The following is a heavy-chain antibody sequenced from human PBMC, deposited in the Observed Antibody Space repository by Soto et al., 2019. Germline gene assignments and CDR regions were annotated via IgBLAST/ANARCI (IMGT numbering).Heavy chain of an antibody. Sequence: TLSLTCTVSGGSISSGGYYWSWIRQHPGKGLEWIGYIYYSGSTYYNPSLKSRVTISVDTSKNQFSLKLSSVTAADTAVYYCARAERIYDILSRLPRNWFDPWGQGTLVTVSS. CDR2: IYYSGST. CDR3: ARAERIYDILSRLPRNWFDP. D-gene: IGHD3-9*01. CDR1: GGSISSGGYY. J-gene: IGHJ5*02. V-gene: IGHV4-31*03.